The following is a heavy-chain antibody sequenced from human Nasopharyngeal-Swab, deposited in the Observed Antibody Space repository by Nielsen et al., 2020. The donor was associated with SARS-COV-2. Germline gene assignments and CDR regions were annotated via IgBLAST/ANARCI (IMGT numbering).Heavy chain of an antibody. CDR2: ISYDGSNK. Sequence: LSLTCAASGFPFSSYAMHWVRQAPGKGLEWVAVISYDGSNKYYADSVKGRFTISRDNSKNTLYLQMNSLRAEDTAVYYCARGLGGSYLAGFDYWGQGTLVTVSS. CDR3: ARGLGGSYLAGFDY. CDR1: GFPFSSYA. J-gene: IGHJ4*02. V-gene: IGHV3-30-3*01. D-gene: IGHD1-26*01.